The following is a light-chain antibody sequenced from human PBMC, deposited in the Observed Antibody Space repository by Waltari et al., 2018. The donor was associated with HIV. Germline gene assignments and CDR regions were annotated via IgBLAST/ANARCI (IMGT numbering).Light chain of an antibody. V-gene: IGLV7-46*01. CDR3: LLSYSVASI. Sequence: QAVVTQEPSLTVSPGGTVTLTCASSTGPVTSGHYPSWLQQRPGQAPRTLIFDTSNKHSWTPARVSGSLFGGNAVLTLSGAQPEDEADYYCLLSYSVASIFGGGTKLTVL. CDR2: DTS. CDR1: TGPVTSGHY. J-gene: IGLJ2*01.